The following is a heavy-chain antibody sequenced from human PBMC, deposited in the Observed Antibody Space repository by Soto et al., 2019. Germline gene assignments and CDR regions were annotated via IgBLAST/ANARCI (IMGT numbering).Heavy chain of an antibody. CDR3: ARGPGYCGGGACTFYYCLDV. CDR2: VYYSGST. CDR1: DGSISTYY. J-gene: IGHJ6*02. V-gene: IGHV4-59*01. Sequence: SETLSLTCSVSDGSISTYYWSWIRQPPGKELEWIGYVYYSGSTNYNPSLKSRATMSVDTSKNQFSLKLNSVTAADTAVYFCARGPGYCGGGACTFYYCLDVRGQGTTVTVSS. D-gene: IGHD2-21*01.